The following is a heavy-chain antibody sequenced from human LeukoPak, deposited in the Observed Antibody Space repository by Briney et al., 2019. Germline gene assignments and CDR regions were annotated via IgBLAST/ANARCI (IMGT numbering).Heavy chain of an antibody. Sequence: ASVKVSCKASGYTFTGYYVHWVRQAPGQGLEWMGGINPDSGGTKDAQIFQDRVTMTRDTSIRTAYMELNRLRSDDTAVYYCARGRHYDSNGYYEAFYFDYWGQGTLVTVSS. D-gene: IGHD3-22*01. V-gene: IGHV1-2*02. CDR3: ARGRHYDSNGYYEAFYFDY. CDR2: INPDSGGT. CDR1: GYTFTGYY. J-gene: IGHJ4*02.